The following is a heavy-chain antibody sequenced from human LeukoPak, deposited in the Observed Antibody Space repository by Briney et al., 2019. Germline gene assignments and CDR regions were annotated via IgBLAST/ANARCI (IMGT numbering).Heavy chain of an antibody. CDR1: GYTFSSYA. CDR2: ISGSGGST. J-gene: IGHJ4*02. V-gene: IGHV3-23*01. Sequence: PGGSLRLSCAASGYTFSSYAMSWVRQAPGKGLEWVSAISGSGGSTYYADSVKGRFTISRDNSKNTLYLQMNSLRAEDTAVYYCAKVKYYYDSSGYSQLDYWGQGTLVTVSS. D-gene: IGHD3-22*01. CDR3: AKVKYYYDSSGYSQLDY.